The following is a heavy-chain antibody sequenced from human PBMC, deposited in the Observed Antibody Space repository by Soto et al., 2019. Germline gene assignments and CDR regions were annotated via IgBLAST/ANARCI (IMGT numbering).Heavy chain of an antibody. CDR3: ARHSLFSTSYYYYGMDV. V-gene: IGHV1-3*01. Sequence: VASVKVSCKASGYTFTSYAMHWVRQAPGQRLEWMGWINAGNGNTKYSQKFQGRVTITRDTSASTAYMELSSLRSEDTAVYYCARHSLFSTSYYYYGMDVWGQGTTVTVSS. D-gene: IGHD2-2*01. CDR1: GYTFTSYA. CDR2: INAGNGNT. J-gene: IGHJ6*02.